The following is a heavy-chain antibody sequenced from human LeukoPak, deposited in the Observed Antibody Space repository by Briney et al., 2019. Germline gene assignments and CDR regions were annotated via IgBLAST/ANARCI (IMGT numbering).Heavy chain of an antibody. Sequence: PGGSLRLSCAASGFTFSSYGMHWVRQAPGKGLEWVAFIRYDGSNKYYADSVKGRFTISRDNSKNTLYLQMNSLRAEDTAVYSCAKDRSNYEVIDYWGQGTLVTVSS. CDR1: GFTFSSYG. V-gene: IGHV3-30*02. CDR3: AKDRSNYEVIDY. D-gene: IGHD4-11*01. J-gene: IGHJ4*02. CDR2: IRYDGSNK.